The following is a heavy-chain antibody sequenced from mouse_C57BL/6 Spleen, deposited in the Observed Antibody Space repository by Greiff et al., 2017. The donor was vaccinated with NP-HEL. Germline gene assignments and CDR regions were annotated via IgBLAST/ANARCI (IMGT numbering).Heavy chain of an antibody. Sequence: VQLKESGGGLVQPGGSLSLSCAASGFTFTDYYMSWVRQPPGKALEWLGFIRNKANGYTTEYSASVKGRFTISRDNSQSILYLQMNALRAEDSATYYCARYGGSYDAMDYSGQGTSVTVSS. CDR1: GFTFTDYY. V-gene: IGHV7-3*01. CDR2: IRNKANGYTT. D-gene: IGHD1-1*01. CDR3: ARYGGSYDAMDY. J-gene: IGHJ4*01.